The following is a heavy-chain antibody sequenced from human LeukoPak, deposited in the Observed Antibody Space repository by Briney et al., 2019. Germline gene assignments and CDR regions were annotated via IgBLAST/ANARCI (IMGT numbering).Heavy chain of an antibody. J-gene: IGHJ5*02. D-gene: IGHD3-9*01. CDR1: GGSLTSYY. Sequence: SETLSLTCTVSGGSLTSYYWSWIRQPPGKGLEWIGNIYYSGSTDYNPSLKSRVTISVDTSKNQFSLKLSSVTAADTAVYYCARGRYSAGDNWFDPWGQGTLVTVSS. CDR3: ARGRYSAGDNWFDP. V-gene: IGHV4-59*01. CDR2: IYYSGST.